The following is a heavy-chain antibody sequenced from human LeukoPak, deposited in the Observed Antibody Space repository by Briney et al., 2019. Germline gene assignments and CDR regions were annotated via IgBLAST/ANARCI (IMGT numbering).Heavy chain of an antibody. D-gene: IGHD3-9*01. Sequence: PGGSLRLSCAASGFTFSSYAMSWVRQAPGKGLEWVSAISGSGGSTYYADSVKGRFTTSRDNSKNTLYLQMNSLRAEDTAVYYCAKHGPRDDILTGSHMNQAFDIWGQGTMVTVSS. CDR1: GFTFSSYA. CDR3: AKHGPRDDILTGSHMNQAFDI. CDR2: ISGSGGST. J-gene: IGHJ3*02. V-gene: IGHV3-23*01.